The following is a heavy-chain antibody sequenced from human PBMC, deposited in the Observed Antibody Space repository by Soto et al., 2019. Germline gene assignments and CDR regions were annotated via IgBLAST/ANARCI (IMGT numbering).Heavy chain of an antibody. CDR1: GYTFTSSY. D-gene: IGHD2-2*01. CDR2: ISPIGGST. J-gene: IGHJ5*02. Sequence: QVQLVQSGAEVKKPGASVKVSCKASGYTFTSSYMNWGRQAPGQGLEWMGLISPIGGSTSYAQKFQGRVTMTRDTSTSTVYMELSSLRSEDTAVYYCARDFIIRRTSPLGEWFDPWGQGTLVTVSS. V-gene: IGHV1-46*03. CDR3: ARDFIIRRTSPLGEWFDP.